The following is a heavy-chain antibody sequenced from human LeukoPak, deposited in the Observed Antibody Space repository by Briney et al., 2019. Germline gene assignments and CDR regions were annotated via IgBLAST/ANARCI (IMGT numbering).Heavy chain of an antibody. CDR2: IYSGGNT. CDR3: ARVSPNTVTTLQYFDY. CDR1: GFTVSSNS. V-gene: IGHV3-53*01. J-gene: IGHJ4*02. D-gene: IGHD4-17*01. Sequence: GGSLRLSCTVSGFTVSSNSWSWVRQAPGKGLEWVSFIYSGGNTHYSDSVKGRFTISRDNAKNSLYLQMNSLRAEDTAVYYCARVSPNTVTTLQYFDYWGQGTLVTVSS.